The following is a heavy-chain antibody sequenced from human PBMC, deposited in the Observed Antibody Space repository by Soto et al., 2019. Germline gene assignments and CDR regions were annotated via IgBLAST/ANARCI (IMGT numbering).Heavy chain of an antibody. V-gene: IGHV3-30-3*01. J-gene: IGHJ3*02. CDR1: RFTFSYYA. CDR2: ILADGSKQ. CDR3: VRTIAVAGPAAFDM. D-gene: IGHD6-19*01. Sequence: QVQLVESGGGVVQPGRSLRLSCAASRFTFSYYAIHWIRQAPGKGLEWVAVILADGSKQYYSESVKGRFTISRDNSKSTLYLQMNSLRVEDAAVYYCVRTIAVAGPAAFDMWGQGTIVTVSS.